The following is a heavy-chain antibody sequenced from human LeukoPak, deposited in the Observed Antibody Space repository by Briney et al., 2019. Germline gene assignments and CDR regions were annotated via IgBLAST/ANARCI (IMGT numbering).Heavy chain of an antibody. Sequence: GGSLRLSCAAFGFTFSSYGRHWVRQAPGKGLEWVAVIWYEGSNKYYADSVKGRFTISRDNSKNTLYLQMNSLRAEDTAVYYCARDHGIAAAASYSSGWYDLDYWGQGTLVTVSS. CDR3: ARDHGIAAAASYSSGWYDLDY. CDR2: IWYEGSNK. V-gene: IGHV3-33*01. J-gene: IGHJ4*02. D-gene: IGHD6-19*01. CDR1: GFTFSSYG.